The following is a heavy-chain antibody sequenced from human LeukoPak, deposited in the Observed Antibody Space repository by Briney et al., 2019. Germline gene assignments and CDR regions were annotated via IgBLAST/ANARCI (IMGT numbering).Heavy chain of an antibody. J-gene: IGHJ4*02. CDR3: ARELGYCSSTSCSTFDY. CDR2: IWYDGSNK. CDR1: GFTFSSYG. Sequence: GGSLRLSCAASGFTFSSYGMHWVRQAPGEGLEWVAVIWYDGSNKYYADSVKGRFTISRDNSKNTLYLQMNSLRAEDTAVYYCARELGYCSSTSCSTFDYWGQGTLVTVSS. V-gene: IGHV3-33*01. D-gene: IGHD2-2*01.